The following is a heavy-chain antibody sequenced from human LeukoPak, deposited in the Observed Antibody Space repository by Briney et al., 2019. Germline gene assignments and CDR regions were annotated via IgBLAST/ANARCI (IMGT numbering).Heavy chain of an antibody. CDR2: ISYDGSNK. V-gene: IGHV3-30*04. CDR3: AKERSNYDILTGFDY. J-gene: IGHJ4*02. Sequence: SGGSLRLSCAASGFTFSSYAMHWVRQAPGKGLEWVAVISYDGSNKYYADSVKGRFTISRDNSKNTLYLQMNSLRAEDTAVYYCAKERSNYDILTGFDYWGQGTLVTVSS. CDR1: GFTFSSYA. D-gene: IGHD3-9*01.